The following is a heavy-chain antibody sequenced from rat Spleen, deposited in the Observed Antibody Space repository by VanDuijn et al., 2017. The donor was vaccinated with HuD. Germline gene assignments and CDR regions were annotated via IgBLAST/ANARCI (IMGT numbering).Heavy chain of an antibody. Sequence: EVQLVESGGGLVQPGRSLKLSCAASGFNFNDHWMGWVRQAPGKGLEWIGEINKDSSLINYTPSLKDKFIISRDNAQYTLYLQMSKLGSEDTAIYYWAREELGVRYWGQGVMVTVSS. J-gene: IGHJ2*01. V-gene: IGHV4-2*01. CDR3: AREELGVRY. D-gene: IGHD5-1*01. CDR2: INKDSSLI. CDR1: GFNFNDHW.